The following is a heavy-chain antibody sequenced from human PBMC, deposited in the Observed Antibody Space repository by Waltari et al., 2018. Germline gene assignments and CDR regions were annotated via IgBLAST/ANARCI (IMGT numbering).Heavy chain of an antibody. Sequence: QVQLQESGPGLVKPSETLSLTCTVSGGSISSYYWSWIRQPAGQGLEWIGRIYTSGSTNYNPSLKSRVTMSVDTSKNQFSLKRSSVTAADTAVYYCARDSERGSYYAYYYYYYMDVWGKGTTVTVSS. CDR1: GGSISSYY. J-gene: IGHJ6*03. CDR2: IYTSGST. D-gene: IGHD1-26*01. V-gene: IGHV4-4*07. CDR3: ARDSERGSYYAYYYYYYMDV.